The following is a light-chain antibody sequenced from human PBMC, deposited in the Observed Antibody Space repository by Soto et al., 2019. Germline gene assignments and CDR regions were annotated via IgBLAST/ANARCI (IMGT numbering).Light chain of an antibody. V-gene: IGKV1-5*01. CDR1: QRIATW. CDR2: GAS. CDR3: QQYHLYWT. J-gene: IGKJ1*01. Sequence: DIPLTQSPSTLSASVGDRVTITCRASQRIATWLAWYQHQPGSAPKLLIYGASTLQSGVPSRFSGSGSGAEVTLTIDNLLPDDFATYYCQQYHLYWTFGPGTKVEI.